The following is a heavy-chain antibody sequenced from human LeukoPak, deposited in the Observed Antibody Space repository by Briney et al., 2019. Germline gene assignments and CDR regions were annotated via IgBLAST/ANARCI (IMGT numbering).Heavy chain of an antibody. J-gene: IGHJ4*02. Sequence: GGSLRLSCAASGFTFSSYAMTWVRQAPGEGLEWVSAISNSGDSTYYADSVKGRFTISRDNSKNTLYLQMNSLRAEDTAVYYCAKDRDFYGSGSFDYWGQGTLVTVSS. D-gene: IGHD3-10*01. CDR3: AKDRDFYGSGSFDY. V-gene: IGHV3-23*01. CDR2: ISNSGDST. CDR1: GFTFSSYA.